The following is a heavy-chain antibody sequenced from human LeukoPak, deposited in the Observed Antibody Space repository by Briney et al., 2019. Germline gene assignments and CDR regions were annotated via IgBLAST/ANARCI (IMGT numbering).Heavy chain of an antibody. CDR2: ISATGGST. D-gene: IGHD2-2*01. V-gene: IGHV3-23*01. Sequence: GGSLRLSCAASGFSFNSYAMSWVRQAPGKGLEWVSGISATGGSTYHADSVKGRFTFSRDNSKNTLYLQMNSLRAEDTAVYYCAREGHYCSSTSCPTPFDYWGQGTLVTVSS. CDR1: GFSFNSYA. J-gene: IGHJ4*02. CDR3: AREGHYCSSTSCPTPFDY.